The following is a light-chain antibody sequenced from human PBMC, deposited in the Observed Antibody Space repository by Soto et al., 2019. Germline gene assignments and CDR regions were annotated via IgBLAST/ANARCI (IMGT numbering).Light chain of an antibody. J-gene: IGKJ2*01. CDR1: QSVSSN. CDR2: GAS. V-gene: IGKV3-15*01. Sequence: EIVMTQSPATLSVSPGERATLSCRASQSVSSNLAWYQQKPGHAPRLLIYGASTRATGIPARFSGSGSGTEFNLTISSLQSEEFAVYYCQQYNNWPPVTFGQGTKLEIK. CDR3: QQYNNWPPVT.